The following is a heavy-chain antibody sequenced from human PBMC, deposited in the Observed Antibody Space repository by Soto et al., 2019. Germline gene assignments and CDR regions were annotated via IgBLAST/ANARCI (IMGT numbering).Heavy chain of an antibody. V-gene: IGHV3-21*01. J-gene: IGHJ3*02. CDR1: GFTFSSHS. CDR3: ARGYRGVPSQYEVNDAFDT. CDR2: ISSTSSYI. Sequence: EVQLVESGGGLVKPGGSLRLSCAASGFTFSSHSMNWVRQAPGKGLEWVSSISSTSSYIYYADSLEGRFTVSRDNAKHPLYSQMDSLRAEETAVYYCARGYRGVPSQYEVNDAFDTWGQGTKVIVSS. D-gene: IGHD3-10*01.